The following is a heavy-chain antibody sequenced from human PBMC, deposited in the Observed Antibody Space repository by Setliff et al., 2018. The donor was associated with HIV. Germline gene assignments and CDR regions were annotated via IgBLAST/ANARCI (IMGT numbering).Heavy chain of an antibody. V-gene: IGHV4-61*01. CDR3: ARGGAVSADFDS. CDR2: IYYSGTT. CDR1: GDSVSSASYY. Sequence: PSETLSLTCSVSGDSVSSASYYWSWIRQPPGKGLEWIGYIYYSGTTKYNPSLRSRVTISLDTSKNQFSLKLSSVTAADTAVYFCARGGAVSADFDSWGQGTLVTVSS. J-gene: IGHJ5*01. D-gene: IGHD3-16*01.